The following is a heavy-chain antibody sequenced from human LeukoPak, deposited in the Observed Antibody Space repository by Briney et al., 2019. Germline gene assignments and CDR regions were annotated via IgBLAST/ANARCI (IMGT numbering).Heavy chain of an antibody. J-gene: IGHJ4*02. CDR2: IYTSGST. CDR3: ARDVKPGPLDY. D-gene: IGHD1-14*01. Sequence: SETLSLTCTVSGGSISSGSYYWSWIRQPAGKGLEWIGRIYTSGSTNYNPSLKSRVTISVDMSKNQFSLKLSSVTAADTAVYYCARDVKPGPLDYWGQGTLVTVSS. V-gene: IGHV4-61*02. CDR1: GGSISSGSYY.